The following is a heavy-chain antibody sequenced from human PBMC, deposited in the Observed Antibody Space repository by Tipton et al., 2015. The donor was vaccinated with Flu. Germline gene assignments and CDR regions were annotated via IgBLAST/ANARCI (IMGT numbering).Heavy chain of an antibody. D-gene: IGHD3-10*01. CDR2: IHRSGST. CDR3: ARSTYYYGSGSSDY. J-gene: IGHJ4*02. CDR1: GDSIRSDYF. V-gene: IGHV4-38-2*01. Sequence: TLSLTCAVSGDSIRSDYFWGWIRQSPGKGLEWIATIHRSGSTNYNPSLKSRVTISVDTSKNQFSQRLSSVTAADTAVYYCARSTYYYGSGSSDYWGQGTLVTVSS.